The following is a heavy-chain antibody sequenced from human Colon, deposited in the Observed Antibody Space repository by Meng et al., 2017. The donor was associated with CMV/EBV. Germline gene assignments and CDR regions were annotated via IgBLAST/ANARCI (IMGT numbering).Heavy chain of an antibody. J-gene: IGHJ4*02. CDR1: GFTFSMFSTYE. CDR2: ISSTSVNI. D-gene: IGHD3-16*01. Sequence: GESLKISCSASGFTFSMFSTYEMNWVRQAPGKGLEWVSSISSTSVNIDKADSVKGRFTISRDNSENSLYLQMNSLRAEDTAVYYCVRDSFGGEFDYWGQGTLVTVSS. V-gene: IGHV3-21*01. CDR3: VRDSFGGEFDY.